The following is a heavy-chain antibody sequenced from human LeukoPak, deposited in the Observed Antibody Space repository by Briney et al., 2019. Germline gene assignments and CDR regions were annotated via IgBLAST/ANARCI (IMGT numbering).Heavy chain of an antibody. CDR1: GASISGSGYY. Sequence: PSETLSPTCTVSGASISGSGYYWSWIRQPPGKGLEWIGEINHSGSTNYNPSLKSRVTISVDTSKNQFSLKLSSVTAADTAVYYCARHAPDIVVVPAAMYPSYFDYWGQGTLVTVSS. CDR3: ARHAPDIVVVPAAMYPSYFDY. J-gene: IGHJ4*02. D-gene: IGHD2-2*01. V-gene: IGHV4-39*01. CDR2: INHSGST.